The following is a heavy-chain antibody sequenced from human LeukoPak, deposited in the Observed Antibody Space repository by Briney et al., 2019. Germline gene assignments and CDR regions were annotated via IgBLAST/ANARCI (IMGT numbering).Heavy chain of an antibody. J-gene: IGHJ4*02. CDR3: AKESRYYYDTSGSPDS. D-gene: IGHD3-22*01. Sequence: PGGSLRLSCAASGFTFSSYAMTWVRQAPGKGLEWVSAISGGGGNTYYADSVKGRFTISRDNPRNTLYLQMNSLRAEDTAVYYCAKESRYYYDTSGSPDSWGQGILVTVSS. CDR1: GFTFSSYA. V-gene: IGHV3-23*01. CDR2: ISGGGGNT.